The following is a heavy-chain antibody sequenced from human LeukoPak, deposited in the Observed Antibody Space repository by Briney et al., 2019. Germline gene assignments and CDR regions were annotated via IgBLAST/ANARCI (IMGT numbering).Heavy chain of an antibody. Sequence: TSETLSLTCTVSGGSISSYYWSWIRQPPGKGLEWIGYIYYSGSTYYNPSLRSRVTISVDTSKNQFSLKLSSVTAADTAVYYCARSSEGRYYYDSSGFSYYYYYMDVWGKGTTATISS. J-gene: IGHJ6*03. D-gene: IGHD3-22*01. CDR3: ARSSEGRYYYDSSGFSYYYYYMDV. V-gene: IGHV4-59*01. CDR1: GGSISSYY. CDR2: IYYSGST.